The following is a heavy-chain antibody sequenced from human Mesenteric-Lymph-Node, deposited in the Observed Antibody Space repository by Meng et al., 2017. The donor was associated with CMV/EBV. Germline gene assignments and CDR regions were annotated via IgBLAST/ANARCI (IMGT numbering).Heavy chain of an antibody. CDR2: ISGGGGST. D-gene: IGHD3-22*01. J-gene: IGHJ4*02. CDR1: GFSFISYV. CDR3: AKGTDGSGYYSTEFDY. V-gene: IGHV3-23*01. Sequence: GESLKISCAASGFSFISYVMSWVRQAPGKGLEWVSGISGGGGSTYYADSVKGRFTISRDNPKSTLYLQMNSLRAEDTAVYYCAKGTDGSGYYSTEFDYWGQGTLVTVSS.